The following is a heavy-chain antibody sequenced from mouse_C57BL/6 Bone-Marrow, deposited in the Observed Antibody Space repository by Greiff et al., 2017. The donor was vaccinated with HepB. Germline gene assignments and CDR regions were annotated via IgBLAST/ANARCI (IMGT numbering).Heavy chain of an antibody. D-gene: IGHD2-4*01. CDR3: ARFYYDPYYYAMDY. V-gene: IGHV1-69*01. CDR2: IDPSDSYT. J-gene: IGHJ4*01. CDR1: GYTFTSYW. Sequence: QVQLQQPGAELVMPGASVKLSCKASGYTFTSYWMHWVKKRPGQGLEWIGEIDPSDSYTNYNQKFKGKSTLTVDKSSSTAYMQLSSLTSEDSAVYYCARFYYDPYYYAMDYWGQGTSVTVSS.